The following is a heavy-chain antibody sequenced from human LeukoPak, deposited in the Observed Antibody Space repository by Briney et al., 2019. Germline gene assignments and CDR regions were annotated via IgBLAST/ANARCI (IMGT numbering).Heavy chain of an antibody. CDR1: GFTFDDYA. V-gene: IGHV3-9*01. D-gene: IGHD5-18*01. J-gene: IGHJ4*02. CDR2: ISWNGGSI. CDR3: AKEAWIQLWFPFDY. Sequence: GGSLRLSCAASGFTFDDYAMHWVRQAPGKGLEWVSGISWNGGSIGYADSVKGRFTISRDNAKNSLYLQMNSLRAEDTALYYCAKEAWIQLWFPFDYWGQGTLVTVSS.